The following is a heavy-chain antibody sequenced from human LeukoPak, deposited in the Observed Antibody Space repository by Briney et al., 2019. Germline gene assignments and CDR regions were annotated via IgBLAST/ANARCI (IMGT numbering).Heavy chain of an antibody. CDR2: MNPNSGNT. D-gene: IGHD2-21*02. CDR3: ARADVVVTGMVDY. Sequence: ASVKVSCKASGYTFTSYDINWVRQATGQGLEWMGWMNPNSGNTGYAQKFQGRVTMTRSTSISTAYMELGSLRSEDTAVYYCARADVVVTGMVDYWGQGTLVTVSS. CDR1: GYTFTSYD. J-gene: IGHJ4*02. V-gene: IGHV1-8*01.